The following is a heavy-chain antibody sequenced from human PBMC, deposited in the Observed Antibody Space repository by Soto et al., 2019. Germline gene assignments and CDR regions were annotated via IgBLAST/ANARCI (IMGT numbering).Heavy chain of an antibody. J-gene: IGHJ6*02. CDR3: AKDGSTSWYSYDYHGMDV. CDR2: INLDGSEK. V-gene: IGHV3-7*05. CDR1: GFTFRTYW. D-gene: IGHD5-18*01. Sequence: EVQLVESGGGLVQPGGSLRLSCAASGFTFRTYWLSWVRQVPGKGLEWVANINLDGSEKTYVDSVKGRFTISRDNARNSLYRQMSSLRAEDTALYYCAKDGSTSWYSYDYHGMDVWGQGTTVTVSS.